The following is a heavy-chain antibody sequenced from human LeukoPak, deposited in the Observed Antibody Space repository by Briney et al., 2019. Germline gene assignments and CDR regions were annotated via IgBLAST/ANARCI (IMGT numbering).Heavy chain of an antibody. J-gene: IGHJ4*02. Sequence: GASVKVSCKASGYTFTSYYMHWVRQAPGQGLEWMGIINPSGGSTGYAQKFQGRVTMTRDTSTSTVYMELSSLRSEDTAVYYCARVRRHLVATTTKGYFDYWGQGTLVTVSS. CDR3: ARVRRHLVATTTKGYFDY. D-gene: IGHD5-12*01. CDR2: INPSGGST. CDR1: GYTFTSYY. V-gene: IGHV1-46*01.